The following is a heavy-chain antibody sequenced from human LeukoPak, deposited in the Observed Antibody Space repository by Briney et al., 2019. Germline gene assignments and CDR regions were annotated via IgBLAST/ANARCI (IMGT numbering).Heavy chain of an antibody. CDR1: GGTFSSYA. V-gene: IGHV1-69*05. Sequence: SVKVSCKASGGTFSSYAISWVRQAPGQGLEWMGGIIPIFGTANYAQKFQGRVTITTDESTSTAYMELSSLRSEDTAVYYCASTLGSGWLNWFDPWGQGTLATVSS. D-gene: IGHD6-19*01. CDR3: ASTLGSGWLNWFDP. J-gene: IGHJ5*02. CDR2: IIPIFGTA.